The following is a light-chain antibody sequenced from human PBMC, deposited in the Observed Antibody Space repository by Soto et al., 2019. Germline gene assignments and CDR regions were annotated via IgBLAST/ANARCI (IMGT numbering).Light chain of an antibody. J-gene: IGLJ2*01. CDR3: QSGDSSGTYVV. CDR1: ALPKQY. CDR2: KDS. V-gene: IGLV3-25*03. Sequence: SYELTQPPSVSVSPGQTARITCSGDALPKQYAYWYQQKPGQAPVLVIYKDSERPSGIPERFSGSSSGTTVTLTISGVQAEDEADYYCQSGDSSGTYVVFGGGTEVTVL.